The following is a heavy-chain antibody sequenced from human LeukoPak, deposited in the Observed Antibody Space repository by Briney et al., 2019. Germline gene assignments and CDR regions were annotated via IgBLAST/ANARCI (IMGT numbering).Heavy chain of an antibody. V-gene: IGHV3-13*04. Sequence: GGPLRLSCAASGFTFSSYDMHWVRQPTGEGLQWASGIGTGGDTYYAGSVKGRFTISRENAKNSLYLQMNSLRAGDTAVYFCARGSNLGFEPWGQGTLVTVSS. CDR2: IGTGGDT. D-gene: IGHD5-24*01. CDR1: GFTFSSYD. CDR3: ARGSNLGFEP. J-gene: IGHJ5*02.